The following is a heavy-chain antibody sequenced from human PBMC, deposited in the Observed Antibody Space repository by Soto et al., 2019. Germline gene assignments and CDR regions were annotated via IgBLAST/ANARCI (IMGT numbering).Heavy chain of an antibody. CDR2: IHYNGNT. J-gene: IGHJ4*02. CDR3: AREGNLGRWLQPLDF. Sequence: SETLSLTCTVSGDSIRAYSLSWVRQPPGKGLEWIGNIHYNGNTKYNPSLKSRVTMSVDTSKNQFSLKLISVTAADTAKYFCAREGNLGRWLQPLDFWGQGTLVTVSS. CDR1: GDSIRAYS. V-gene: IGHV4-59*01. D-gene: IGHD5-12*01.